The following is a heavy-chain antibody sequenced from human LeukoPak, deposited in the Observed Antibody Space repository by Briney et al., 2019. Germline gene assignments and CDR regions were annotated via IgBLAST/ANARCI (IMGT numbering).Heavy chain of an antibody. Sequence: QSGGSLRLSCAASGFTFSDHYLDWVRQAPGKGLEWVGRSRSKTNRYTTQYAASVKGRFTISRDDSKNSLYLQMNSLRAEDTALYYCARSLAAAGTWYYYYYMDVWGKGTTVTVSS. CDR2: SRSKTNRYTT. D-gene: IGHD6-13*01. V-gene: IGHV3-72*01. CDR1: GFTFSDHY. CDR3: ARSLAAAGTWYYYYYMDV. J-gene: IGHJ6*03.